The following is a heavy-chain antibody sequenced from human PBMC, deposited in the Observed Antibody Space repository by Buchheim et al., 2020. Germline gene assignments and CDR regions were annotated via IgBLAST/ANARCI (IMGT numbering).Heavy chain of an antibody. Sequence: HLQGSGPGLVRPSETLSLTCTVSGASINSGGYYWDWVRQPPGKGLEWVGHIYSGGSTYFNPSLKSRVTISFDASHHQIFLMLTSVTAADTGTYYCARGSYQTGWRGFSYYSMDVWGQGT. D-gene: IGHD6-19*01. CDR1: GASINSGGYY. J-gene: IGHJ6*02. CDR2: IYSGGST. CDR3: ARGSYQTGWRGFSYYSMDV. V-gene: IGHV4-39*07.